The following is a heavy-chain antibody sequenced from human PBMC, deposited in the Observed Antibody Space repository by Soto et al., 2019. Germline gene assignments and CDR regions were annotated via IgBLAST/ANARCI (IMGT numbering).Heavy chain of an antibody. D-gene: IGHD3-3*01. CDR2: INTGNGNT. J-gene: IGHJ4*02. CDR3: VGGNRFLEWLVYARDRYSFDS. CDR1: GYTFTIYA. V-gene: IGHV1-3*04. Sequence: SLKVSCKASGYTFTIYAIQLVLQAPGQRVQWMGWINTGNGNTKYYQKFQDRVTFTSDTSVSTAYTAYMELSSLRSEVTAVYYCVGGNRFLEWLVYARDRYSFDSWGQGTLVTVSS.